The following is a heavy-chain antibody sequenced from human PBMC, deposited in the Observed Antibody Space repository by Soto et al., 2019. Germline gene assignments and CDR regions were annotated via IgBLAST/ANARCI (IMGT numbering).Heavy chain of an antibody. CDR3: ARGPAYYDFWSGYPHPLDY. Sequence: PGGSLRLSCAASGFTFSSYSMNWVSQAPGKGLEWVSYISSSSSTIYYADSVKGRFTISRDNAKNSLYLQMNSLRDEDTAVYYCARGPAYYDFWSGYPHPLDYWGQGT. CDR1: GFTFSSYS. D-gene: IGHD3-3*01. J-gene: IGHJ4*02. CDR2: ISSSSSTI. V-gene: IGHV3-48*02.